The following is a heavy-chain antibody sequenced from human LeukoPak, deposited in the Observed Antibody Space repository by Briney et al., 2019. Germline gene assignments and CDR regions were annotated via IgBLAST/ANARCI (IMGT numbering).Heavy chain of an antibody. CDR2: IKNKTNGGTT. V-gene: IGHV3-15*01. CDR3: AKDRGRFYDSSGYYWGYYFDS. J-gene: IGHJ4*02. CDR1: GFIFSSAW. Sequence: GGSLRLSCAASGFIFSSAWMTWVRQAPGKGLEWVGHIKNKTNGGTTDYAAPVKGRFIISRDDSKNTLYLQMNSLRTEDTAVYYCAKDRGRFYDSSGYYWGYYFDSWGQGILVTVST. D-gene: IGHD3-22*01.